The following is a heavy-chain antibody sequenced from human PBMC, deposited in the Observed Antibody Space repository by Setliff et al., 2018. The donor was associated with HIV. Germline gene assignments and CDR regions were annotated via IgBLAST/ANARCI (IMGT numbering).Heavy chain of an antibody. CDR1: GGSISSSSYY. J-gene: IGHJ4*02. CDR2: IYYSGST. CDR3: AREGDVWENYFDY. D-gene: IGHD3-16*01. Sequence: TLSLTCTVSGGSISSSSYYWGWIRQPPGKGLEWIGSIYYSGSTYYNPSLKSRVTISVDTSKNQFSLKLSSVTAADTAVYYCAREGDVWENYFDYWGQGTLVTVTS. V-gene: IGHV4-39*07.